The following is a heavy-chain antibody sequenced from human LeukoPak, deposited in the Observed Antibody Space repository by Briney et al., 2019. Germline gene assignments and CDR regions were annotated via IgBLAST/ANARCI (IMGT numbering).Heavy chain of an antibody. Sequence: ASVKVSCKTSGYTFSDYYVHWVRQAPGQGLEWMGWINPKSGGTNYAQKFQGRVTMTRDTSISTAYMELSRLRSDDTAVYYCARGLGELVLDYWGQGTLVTVSS. D-gene: IGHD6-13*01. CDR1: GYTFSDYY. CDR3: ARGLGELVLDY. V-gene: IGHV1-2*02. CDR2: INPKSGGT. J-gene: IGHJ4*02.